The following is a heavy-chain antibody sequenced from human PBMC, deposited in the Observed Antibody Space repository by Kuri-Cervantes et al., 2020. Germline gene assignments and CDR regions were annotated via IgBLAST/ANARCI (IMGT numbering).Heavy chain of an antibody. J-gene: IGHJ4*02. V-gene: IGHV3-73*01. D-gene: IGHD6-19*01. CDR2: IRSKANSYAT. CDR1: GFTFSGSA. Sequence: LSLTCAASGFTFSGSAMHWVRQASGKGLEWVGRIRSKANSYATAYAASVKGRFTISRDDSKNTAYLQMNSLKTEDTAVYYCTSYHFIAVAGPFDYWGQGTLVTVSS. CDR3: TSYHFIAVAGPFDY.